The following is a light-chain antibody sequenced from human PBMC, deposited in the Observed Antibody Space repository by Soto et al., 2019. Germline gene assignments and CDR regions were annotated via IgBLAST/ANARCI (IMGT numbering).Light chain of an antibody. CDR2: DVK. CDR1: SSDVGGYNY. V-gene: IGLV2-11*01. J-gene: IGLJ1*01. Sequence: QSALTQPRSVSGSPGQSVTISCTGTSSDVGGYNYVSWYQQYPGKAPKVMIYDVKTRPSGVPDRFSGSKSGNTPSLTISGLQAEDEADYYCCSYAGDYPFVFGTGTKLTVL. CDR3: CSYAGDYPFV.